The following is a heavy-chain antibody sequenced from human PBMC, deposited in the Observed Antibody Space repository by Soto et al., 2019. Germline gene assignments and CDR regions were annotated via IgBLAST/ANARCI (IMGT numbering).Heavy chain of an antibody. Sequence: GGSLRLSCAASGFTFSSYSMNWVRQAPGKGLEWVSYISSSSSTIYYADSVKGRFTISRDNAKNSLYLQMNSLRAEDTAVYYCARGKQTYYYDSSGPLDYWGQGTLVTVSS. CDR1: GFTFSSYS. V-gene: IGHV3-48*01. CDR2: ISSSSSTI. D-gene: IGHD3-22*01. J-gene: IGHJ4*02. CDR3: ARGKQTYYYDSSGPLDY.